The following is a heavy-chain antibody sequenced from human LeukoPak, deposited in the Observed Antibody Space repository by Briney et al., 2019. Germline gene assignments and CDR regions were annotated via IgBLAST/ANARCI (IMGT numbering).Heavy chain of an antibody. CDR2: ISYDGSNK. Sequence: PGRSLRLSCAASGFTFSKYAFHWVRQAPGKGLEWVAVISYDGSNKYYADSVKGRFTISRDNSKNTLYLQMNSLRAEDTAVYYCASNRVRGVNYYFDYWGQGTLVTVSS. V-gene: IGHV3-30-3*01. J-gene: IGHJ4*02. D-gene: IGHD3-10*02. CDR3: ASNRVRGVNYYFDY. CDR1: GFTFSKYA.